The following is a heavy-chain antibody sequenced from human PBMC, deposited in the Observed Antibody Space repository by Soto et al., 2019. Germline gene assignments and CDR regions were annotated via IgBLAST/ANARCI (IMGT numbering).Heavy chain of an antibody. CDR2: ISAYNGNT. CDR3: ARDLSGYYDSSGYLPSISGENWFDP. D-gene: IGHD3-22*01. CDR1: GYTFTSYG. J-gene: IGHJ5*02. Sequence: QVQLVQSGAEVKKPGASVKVSCKASGYTFTSYGISWVRQAPGQGLEWMGWISAYNGNTNYAQKLPGRVTRTTDTYTSTAYMELRSLRSDDTAVYYCARDLSGYYDSSGYLPSISGENWFDPWGQGTLVTVSS. V-gene: IGHV1-18*01.